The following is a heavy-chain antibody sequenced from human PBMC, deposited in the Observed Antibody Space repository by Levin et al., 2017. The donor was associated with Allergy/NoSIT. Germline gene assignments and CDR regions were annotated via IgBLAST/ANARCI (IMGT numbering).Heavy chain of an antibody. CDR3: ARDIPSQWVAPPR. J-gene: IGHJ4*02. V-gene: IGHV3-7*01. D-gene: IGHD6-19*01. CDR1: GFTFSGYW. CDR2: IKQDGSEK. Sequence: GGSLRLSCVNSGFTFSGYWMSWVRQAPGKGLEWVANIKQDGSEKNYVDSVKGRFTVSRDNAKNSLYLQMNSLRAEDTAVYYCARDIPSQWVAPPRWGQGTLVTVSS.